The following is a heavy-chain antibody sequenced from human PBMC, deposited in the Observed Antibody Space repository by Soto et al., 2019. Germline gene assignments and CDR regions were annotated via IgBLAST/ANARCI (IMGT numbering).Heavy chain of an antibody. V-gene: IGHV2-26*01. CDR1: GFSLSNARMG. Sequence: QVTLKESGPVLVKPTETLTLTCTVSGFSLSNARMGVSWIRQPPGKALEWLAHIFSNDEKSYSTSLKSRLTISKDTSKSQVVLTMTNMDPVDTATYYCARTAEGYCSSTSCKYYYGMDVWGQGTTVTVSS. J-gene: IGHJ6*02. D-gene: IGHD2-2*01. CDR3: ARTAEGYCSSTSCKYYYGMDV. CDR2: IFSNDEK.